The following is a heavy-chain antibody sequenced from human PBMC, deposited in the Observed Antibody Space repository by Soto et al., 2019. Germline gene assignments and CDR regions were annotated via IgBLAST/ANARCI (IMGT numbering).Heavy chain of an antibody. J-gene: IGHJ3*02. V-gene: IGHV4-59*11. CDR2: VYYSGGT. D-gene: IGHD2-21*01. CDR1: GGSLTDHY. Sequence: QVQLQESGPGLMKPSETLSLTCTVAGGSLTDHYWNWFRQSPGKGLHWIGYVYYSGGTNYNPSLKSRVTMSVDTSKNQFSLNLRSVTAADTAVYYCARGNDWKSSTFDIWGQGTMVSVSS. CDR3: ARGNDWKSSTFDI.